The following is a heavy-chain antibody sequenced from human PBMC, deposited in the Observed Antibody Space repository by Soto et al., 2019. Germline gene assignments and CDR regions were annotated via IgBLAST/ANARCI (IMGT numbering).Heavy chain of an antibody. CDR3: ARDTYSSGWAQFDY. CDR2: TYYRSKWYN. J-gene: IGHJ4*02. D-gene: IGHD6-19*01. CDR1: GDSVSSNSAA. V-gene: IGHV6-1*01. Sequence: SQTLSLTCAISGDSVSSNSAAWNWIRQSPSRGLEWLARTYYRSKWYNDYAVSVKSRITINPDTSKNQFSLQLNSVTPEDTAVYYCARDTYSSGWAQFDYWGQGTLVTVSS.